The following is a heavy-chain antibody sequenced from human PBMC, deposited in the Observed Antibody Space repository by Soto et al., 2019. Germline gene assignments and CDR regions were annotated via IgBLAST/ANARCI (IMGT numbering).Heavy chain of an antibody. J-gene: IGHJ6*02. Sequence: WTWIRQSPGKGLEWIGYTHQSGSAFYNPSLKSRVTISVDRSKNQFSLNLTSVTAADTAVYYCARDYYGMDVWGQGTTVTVSS. V-gene: IGHV4-30-2*06. CDR2: THQSGSA. CDR3: ARDYYGMDV.